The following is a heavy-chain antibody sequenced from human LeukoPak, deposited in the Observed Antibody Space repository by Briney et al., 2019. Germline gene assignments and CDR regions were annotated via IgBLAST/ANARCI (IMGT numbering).Heavy chain of an antibody. J-gene: IGHJ4*02. V-gene: IGHV4-59*01. Sequence: SETLSLTCTVSGGSIRRYYWSWIRHSPGEGVEGIGYFYYSGSTNYTTSLESRVTISVDTSKDQFSLKVSSVTAADTAVYYCARGDSGCYYDSSGSISYYFDVWGQGTLVTVSS. CDR1: GGSIRRYY. D-gene: IGHD3-22*01. CDR2: FYYSGST. CDR3: ARGDSGCYYDSSGSISYYFDV.